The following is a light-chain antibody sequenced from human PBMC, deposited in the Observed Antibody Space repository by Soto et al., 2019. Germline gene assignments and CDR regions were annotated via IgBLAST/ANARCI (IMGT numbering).Light chain of an antibody. CDR3: ASWDDSLRAAI. V-gene: IGLV1-47*02. Sequence: QSVLTQPPSVSAAPGQKVTISCSGSSSNIGNNFVTWYQQLPGTAPKLVIHSNNLRPSGVPERISGSKSGSSASLAISGLRSEDEAEYYCASWDDSLRAAIFGGGTKVTVL. CDR2: SNN. J-gene: IGLJ2*01. CDR1: SSNIGNNF.